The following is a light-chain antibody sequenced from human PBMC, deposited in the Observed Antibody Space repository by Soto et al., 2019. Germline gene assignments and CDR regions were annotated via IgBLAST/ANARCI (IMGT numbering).Light chain of an antibody. CDR1: NSDIGAYKY. V-gene: IGLV1-47*01. CDR2: RNN. J-gene: IGLJ3*02. Sequence: QSVLTQPASVSGSPGQSITISCTGTNSDIGAYKYVSWYQQHPGKAPKLLIYRNNQRPSGVPDRFSGSKSGTSASLAIGGLRSEDEADYYCAAWDDSLSGRVFGGGTKLTVL. CDR3: AAWDDSLSGRV.